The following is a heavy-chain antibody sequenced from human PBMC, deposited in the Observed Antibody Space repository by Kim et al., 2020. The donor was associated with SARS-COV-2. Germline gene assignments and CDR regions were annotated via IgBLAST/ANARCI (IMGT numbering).Heavy chain of an antibody. CDR3: AREREYSSSWLWDYYYGMDV. J-gene: IGHJ6*02. Sequence: SETLSLTCAVYGGSFSGYYWSWIRQPPGKGLEWIGEINHSGSTNYNPSLKSRVTISVDTSKNQFSLKLSSVTAADTAVYYCAREREYSSSWLWDYYYGMDVWGQGTTVTVSS. CDR1: GGSFSGYY. D-gene: IGHD6-13*01. V-gene: IGHV4-34*01. CDR2: INHSGST.